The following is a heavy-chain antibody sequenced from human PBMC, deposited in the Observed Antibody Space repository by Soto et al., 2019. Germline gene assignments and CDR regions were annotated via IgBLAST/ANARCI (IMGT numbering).Heavy chain of an antibody. J-gene: IGHJ4*02. Sequence: SVNCSCKASGGTFSSYAISWVRQAPGQGLEWMGGIIPIFGTANYAQKFQGRVTITADESTSTAYMELSSLRSEDTAVYYCATTKKLHSSPFDYWGQGTLVTVSS. CDR3: ATTKKLHSSPFDY. D-gene: IGHD6-13*01. CDR1: GGTFSSYA. V-gene: IGHV1-69*13. CDR2: IIPIFGTA.